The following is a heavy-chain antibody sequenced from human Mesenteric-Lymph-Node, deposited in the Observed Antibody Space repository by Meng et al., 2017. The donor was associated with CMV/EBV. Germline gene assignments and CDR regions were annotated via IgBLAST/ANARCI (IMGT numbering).Heavy chain of an antibody. CDR3: AGIVVATSRNYYYYYGMDV. Sequence: SETLSLTCTVSGGSTSSFYWSWIRQPPGKGLEWIGYIYYIGSTNYNPSLKSRVTISVDTTKNQFSLKLSSVTAADTAVYYCAGIVVATSRNYYYYYGMDVWGQGTTVTVSS. V-gene: IGHV4-59*01. CDR2: IYYIGST. J-gene: IGHJ6*02. CDR1: GGSTSSFY. D-gene: IGHD1-26*01.